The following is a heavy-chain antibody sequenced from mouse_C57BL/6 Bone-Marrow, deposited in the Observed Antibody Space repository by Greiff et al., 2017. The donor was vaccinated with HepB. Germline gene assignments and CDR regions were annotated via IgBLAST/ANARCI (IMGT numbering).Heavy chain of an antibody. CDR3: ARHQGRGYYAMDY. D-gene: IGHD3-2*02. CDR1: GFTFSDYY. V-gene: IGHV5-12*01. Sequence: EVMLVESGGGLVQPGGFLKLSCAASGFTFSDYYMYWVRQTPEKRLEWVAYISNGGGSTYYPDTVKGRFTISRDNAKNTLYLQMSRLKSEDTAMYYCARHQGRGYYAMDYWGQGTSVTVSS. J-gene: IGHJ4*01. CDR2: ISNGGGST.